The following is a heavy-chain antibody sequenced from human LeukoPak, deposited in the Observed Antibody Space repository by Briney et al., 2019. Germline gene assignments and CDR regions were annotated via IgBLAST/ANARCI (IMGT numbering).Heavy chain of an antibody. CDR3: ARRRRDESGLYYFDY. D-gene: IGHD3-22*01. CDR2: TYDNGSP. V-gene: IGHV4-59*08. CDR1: GGSISSYD. Sequence: PSETLSLTCTVSGGSISSYDWSWIRQPPGKGLEWIGYTYDNGSPSYNPSLKSRVTISVDSAKNQFSLRLSSVTAADTAVYYCARRRRDESGLYYFDYWGQGTLVTVSS. J-gene: IGHJ4*02.